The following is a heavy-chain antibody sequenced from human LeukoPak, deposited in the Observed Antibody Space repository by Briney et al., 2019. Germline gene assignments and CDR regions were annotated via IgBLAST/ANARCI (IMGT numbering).Heavy chain of an antibody. J-gene: IGHJ4*02. V-gene: IGHV3-23*01. D-gene: IGHD2-15*01. CDR1: GFTFSSYA. Sequence: EGSLRLSCAASGFTFSSYAMSWVRQAPGKGLEWVSAISGSGGSTCYADSVKGRFTISRDNSKNTLYLQMNSLRAEDTAVYYCAKLSCSGGSCKTNDYWGQGTLVTVSS. CDR3: AKLSCSGGSCKTNDY. CDR2: ISGSGGST.